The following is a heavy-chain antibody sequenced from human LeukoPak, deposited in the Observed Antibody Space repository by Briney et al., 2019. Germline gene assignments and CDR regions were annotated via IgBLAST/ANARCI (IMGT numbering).Heavy chain of an antibody. V-gene: IGHV1-2*02. CDR3: ARDEANYYGSGSYFDY. CDR2: INPNSGGT. Sequence: PLASVKVSCKASGYTFTGYYIHWVRQAPGQGLEWMGWINPNSGGTSYPQKFQGRVTMTRDTSISTAYMELSRLRSDDTAVYYCARDEANYYGSGSYFDYWGQGTLVTVSS. CDR1: GYTFTGYY. J-gene: IGHJ4*02. D-gene: IGHD3-10*01.